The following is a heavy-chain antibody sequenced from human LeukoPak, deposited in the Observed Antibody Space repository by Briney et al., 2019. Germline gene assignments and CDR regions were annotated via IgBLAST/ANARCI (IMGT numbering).Heavy chain of an antibody. Sequence: SETLSLTCTVSSASISTYYWSWIRQPPGKGLEWIGYIYYSGSTNYNPSLKSRVTISVDTSKNQFSLKLSSVTAADTAVYYCARAGSYRGFFDYWGQGTLLTVSS. V-gene: IGHV4-59*01. CDR2: IYYSGST. CDR3: ARAGSYRGFFDY. CDR1: SASISTYY. J-gene: IGHJ4*02. D-gene: IGHD3-10*01.